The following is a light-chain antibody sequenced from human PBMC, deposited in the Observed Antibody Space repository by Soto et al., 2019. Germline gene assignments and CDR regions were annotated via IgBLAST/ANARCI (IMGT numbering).Light chain of an antibody. J-gene: IGLJ3*02. Sequence: QSALTQPASVSGSPGQSITISCTGTSSDIGRYNYVSWYQQHPGKAPELMIYEVSHRPSGVSNRFSGSKSVNTASLTISGLKAEDEADYYCSSYTRSSSWVFGGGTKLTVL. CDR3: SSYTRSSSWV. CDR2: EVS. V-gene: IGLV2-14*01. CDR1: SSDIGRYNY.